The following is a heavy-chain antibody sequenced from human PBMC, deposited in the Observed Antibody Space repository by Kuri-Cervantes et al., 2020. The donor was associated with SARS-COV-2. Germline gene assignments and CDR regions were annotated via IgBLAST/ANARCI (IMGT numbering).Heavy chain of an antibody. CDR2: INVGNGNT. CDR3: ARGALAVAGTDSRYYYGMDV. J-gene: IGHJ6*02. CDR1: GYTFTSYA. Sequence: ASVKVSCKASGYTFTSYAMHWVRQAPGQRLEWMGWINVGNGNTKYSQKFQGRVTITRDKSTSTAYMELSSLRSEDTAVYYCARGALAVAGTDSRYYYGMDVWGQGTTVTVSS. D-gene: IGHD6-19*01. V-gene: IGHV1-3*01.